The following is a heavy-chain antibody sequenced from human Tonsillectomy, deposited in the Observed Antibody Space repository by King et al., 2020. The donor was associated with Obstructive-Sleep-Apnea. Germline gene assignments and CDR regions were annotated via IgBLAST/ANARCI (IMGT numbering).Heavy chain of an antibody. CDR2: ISWNSGSI. D-gene: IGHD3-22*01. V-gene: IGHV3-9*01. CDR3: AKALPYYYDSRGYYEDWYFDL. J-gene: IGHJ2*01. Sequence: VQLVESGGGLVQPGRSLRLSCAASGFTFDDYAMHWVRQAPGKGLEWVSGISWNSGSIGYADSVKGRFTISRDNAKNSLYLQMNSLRAEDTALYYCAKALPYYYDSRGYYEDWYFDLWGRGTLVTVSS. CDR1: GFTFDDYA.